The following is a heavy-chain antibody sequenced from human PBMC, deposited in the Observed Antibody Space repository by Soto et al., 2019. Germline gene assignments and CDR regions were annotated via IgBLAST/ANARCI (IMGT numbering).Heavy chain of an antibody. CDR1: GGSMSKFY. CDR2: VYATGTS. CDR3: VRDGSKALRDRFDP. V-gene: IGHV4-4*07. D-gene: IGHD4-17*01. Sequence: QVQVQESGPGLVKPSETLSLTCSVSGGSMSKFYWSWIRKTAGKGLEWMGRVYATGTSDYNPSIRSRIAMSVDISKKTFSLRMRYVTAADTGVYYCVRDGSKALRDRFDPWGQGILVTVSS. J-gene: IGHJ5*02.